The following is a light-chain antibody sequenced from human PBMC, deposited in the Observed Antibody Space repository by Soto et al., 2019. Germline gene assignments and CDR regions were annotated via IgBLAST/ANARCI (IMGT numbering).Light chain of an antibody. Sequence: EIVMTQSPATLSVSPGERATLSCRASQSVDSNLAWYQQKPGQAPRLLIFGASTRATGIPARFSGSGSGTDFILTINSLQSEDFGVYFCQQYDNWPLTFGGGTKVEIK. CDR1: QSVDSN. CDR3: QQYDNWPLT. J-gene: IGKJ4*01. CDR2: GAS. V-gene: IGKV3D-15*01.